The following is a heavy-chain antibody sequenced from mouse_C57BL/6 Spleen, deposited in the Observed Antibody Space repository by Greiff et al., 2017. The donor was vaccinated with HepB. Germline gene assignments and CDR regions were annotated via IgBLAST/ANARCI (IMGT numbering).Heavy chain of an antibody. CDR1: GFTFSSYA. J-gene: IGHJ2*01. Sequence: EVKLMESGGGLVKPGGSLKLSCAASGFTFSSYAMSWVRQTPEKRLEWVATISDGGSYTYYPDNVKGRFTISRDNAKNNLYLQMSHLKSEDTAMYYCARDAMTSYFDYWGQGTTLTVSS. V-gene: IGHV5-4*01. CDR3: ARDAMTSYFDY. CDR2: ISDGGSYT. D-gene: IGHD2-3*01.